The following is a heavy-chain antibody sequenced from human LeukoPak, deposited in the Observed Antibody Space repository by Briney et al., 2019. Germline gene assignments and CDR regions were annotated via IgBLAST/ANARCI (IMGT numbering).Heavy chain of an antibody. Sequence: PGGSLRLSCSASGFAFRDYWMNWVRQAPGKGPEWVANINLGGSAKLYVDSVKGRCTISRDNAKNSLYLQMNSLRVEDTAVYYCAAWGLHNYWGQGTLVTVSS. CDR2: INLGGSAK. J-gene: IGHJ4*02. D-gene: IGHD7-27*01. V-gene: IGHV3-7*01. CDR1: GFAFRDYW. CDR3: AAWGLHNY.